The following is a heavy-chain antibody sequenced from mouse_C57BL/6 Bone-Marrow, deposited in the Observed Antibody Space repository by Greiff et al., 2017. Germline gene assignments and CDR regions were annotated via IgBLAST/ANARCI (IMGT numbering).Heavy chain of an antibody. J-gene: IGHJ3*01. V-gene: IGHV1-82*01. CDR3: ARPQIYYYGSSSFAY. CDR2: IYPGDGDT. Sequence: QVQLQQSGPELVKPGASVKISCKASGYAFSGSWMNWVKQRPGKGLEWIGRIYPGDGDTNYNGKFKGKATLTADKSSSTAYMQLSSLTSEDSAVYFWARPQIYYYGSSSFAYWGQGTLVTVSA. D-gene: IGHD1-1*01. CDR1: GYAFSGSW.